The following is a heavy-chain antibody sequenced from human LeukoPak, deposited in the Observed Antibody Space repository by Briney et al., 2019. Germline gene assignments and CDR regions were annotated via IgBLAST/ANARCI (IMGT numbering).Heavy chain of an antibody. D-gene: IGHD2-2*01. CDR2: MNHSGSS. CDR1: GGSFSGYY. CDR3: ARAPSGLVEPPTRGDYFDY. V-gene: IGHV4-34*01. J-gene: IGHJ4*02. Sequence: SETLSLTCAVYGGSFSGYYWSWIRQSPGKGGEWIGEMNHSGSSNHNPSLKSRVTISVDTSKNQFSLKLRSVTAADTAVYYCARAPSGLVEPPTRGDYFDYWGQGTLVTVSS.